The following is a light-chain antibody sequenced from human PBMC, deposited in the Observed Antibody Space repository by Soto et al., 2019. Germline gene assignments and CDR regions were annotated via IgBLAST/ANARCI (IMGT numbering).Light chain of an antibody. CDR1: RSVSSSD. CDR2: AAS. V-gene: IGKV3-20*01. Sequence: EIVLTQSPGTLSLSPGERATLSCRASRSVSSSDLAWYQQKPGQAPRLLIYAASSRATGIPDRFSGGGSGTDFTLLISRLEPEDFAVYYCHQYGISPRTFGQGTKVEIK. J-gene: IGKJ1*01. CDR3: HQYGISPRT.